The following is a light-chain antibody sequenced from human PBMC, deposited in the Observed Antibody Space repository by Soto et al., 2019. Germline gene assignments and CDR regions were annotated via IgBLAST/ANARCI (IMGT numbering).Light chain of an antibody. V-gene: IGKV3-15*01. J-gene: IGKJ5*01. Sequence: EVVVTQSPATLSVSPGDTAKLSCRASQSIGSKLGWYQQKPGQAPRLLIYGASTRAAGIPARFSGGGSGTELTLTISSLQSADLAVYYCQQYDMWTLITFGQGTRLEIK. CDR2: GAS. CDR1: QSIGSK. CDR3: QQYDMWTLIT.